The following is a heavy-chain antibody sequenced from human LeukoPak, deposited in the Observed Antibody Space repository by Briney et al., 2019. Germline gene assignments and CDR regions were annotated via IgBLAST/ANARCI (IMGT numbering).Heavy chain of an antibody. D-gene: IGHD1-26*01. J-gene: IGHJ4*02. CDR3: ARDGPSSGSWMGPFGY. CDR1: GGSISSGSYY. V-gene: IGHV4-61*02. Sequence: SQTLSLTCTVSGGSISSGSYYWSWIRQPAGKGLEWIGRIYTSGSTNYNPSLKSRVTMSVDTSKNQFSLKLSSVTAADTAVYYCARDGPSSGSWMGPFGYWGQGTLVTVSS. CDR2: IYTSGST.